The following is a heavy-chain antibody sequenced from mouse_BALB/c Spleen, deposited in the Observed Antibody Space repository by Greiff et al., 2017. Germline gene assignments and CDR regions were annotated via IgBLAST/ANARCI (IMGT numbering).Heavy chain of an antibody. V-gene: IGHV3-6*02. D-gene: IGHD2-3*01. CDR1: GYSIPSGYY. CDR2: ISYDGSN. Sequence: EVKLMESGPGLVKPSQSLSLTCSVTGYSIPSGYYWNWIRQFPGNKLEWMGYISYDGSNNYNPSLKHRISITRDTSKNQFFLKLNSVTTEDTATYYCARRLLRYFDVWGAGTTVTVSS. J-gene: IGHJ1*01. CDR3: ARRLLRYFDV.